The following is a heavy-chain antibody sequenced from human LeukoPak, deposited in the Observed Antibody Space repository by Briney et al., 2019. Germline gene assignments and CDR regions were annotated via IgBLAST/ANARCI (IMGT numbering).Heavy chain of an antibody. D-gene: IGHD3-10*01. CDR2: IRLDGSYD. CDR3: AKASGSLSIFSN. CDR1: GFSFNNHA. J-gene: IGHJ4*02. Sequence: GGSLRLSCAASGFSFNNHAMHWVRQAPGKGLEWVAFIRLDGSYDYNGNSVKGRFTISRDISKSTLYLQMNSLRPEDTAVYYCAKASGSLSIFSNRGQGTLVTVSS. V-gene: IGHV3-30*02.